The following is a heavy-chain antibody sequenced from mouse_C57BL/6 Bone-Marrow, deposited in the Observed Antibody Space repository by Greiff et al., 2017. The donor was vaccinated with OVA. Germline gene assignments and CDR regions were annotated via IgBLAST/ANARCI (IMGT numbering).Heavy chain of an antibody. CDR2: IDPNSGGT. D-gene: IGHD2-4*01. J-gene: IGHJ1*03. Sequence: QQPGRGLEWIGRIDPNSGGTKYYEKFKSKATLTVDKPSSIAYMQLSSLTSEDSAVYYCAREGIYYDYEYWYFDVWGTGTTVTVSS. V-gene: IGHV1-72*01. CDR3: AREGIYYDYEYWYFDV.